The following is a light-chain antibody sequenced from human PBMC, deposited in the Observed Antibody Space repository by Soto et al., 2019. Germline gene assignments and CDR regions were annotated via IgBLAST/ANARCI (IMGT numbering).Light chain of an antibody. V-gene: IGKV3-20*01. J-gene: IGKJ1*01. CDR1: QSVSNNY. Sequence: IVVTQSPAPVSLSPGESATLSRRASQSVSNNYLAWYQQKPGQAPRLLIYGASNRATGIPDRFSGSGSGTDFTLTISRLEPEDFAVYYCQQYGSSPRTFGQGTKV. CDR3: QQYGSSPRT. CDR2: GAS.